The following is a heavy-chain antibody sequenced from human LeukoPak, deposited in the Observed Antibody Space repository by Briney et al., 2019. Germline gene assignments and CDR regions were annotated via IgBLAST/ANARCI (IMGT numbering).Heavy chain of an antibody. D-gene: IGHD4-23*01. CDR3: ARDSSKGRVVTP. Sequence: GASVKVSCKAPGYTFTSYGISWVRQAPGQGLEWMGWISAYNGNTNYAQKFQGRVTMTRDTSTSTVYMELSSLRSEDTAVYYCARDSSKGRVVTPWGQGTLVTVSS. CDR2: ISAYNGNT. J-gene: IGHJ5*02. CDR1: GYTFTSYG. V-gene: IGHV1-18*01.